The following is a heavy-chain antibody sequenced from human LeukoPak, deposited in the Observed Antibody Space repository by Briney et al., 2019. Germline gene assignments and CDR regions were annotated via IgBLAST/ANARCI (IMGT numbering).Heavy chain of an antibody. D-gene: IGHD4-17*01. CDR3: ARETSTVTTYEPFDY. CDR2: INPNSGGT. CDR1: GYTLTGYY. J-gene: IGHJ4*02. Sequence: ASVKVSCKASGYTLTGYYMHWVRQAPGQGLEWMGWINPNSGGTNYAQKFQGRVTMTRDTSISTAYMELSRLRSDDTAVYYCARETSTVTTYEPFDYWGQGTLVTVSS. V-gene: IGHV1-2*02.